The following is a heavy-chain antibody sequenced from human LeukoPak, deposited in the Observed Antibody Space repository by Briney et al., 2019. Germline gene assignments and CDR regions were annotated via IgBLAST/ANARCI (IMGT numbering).Heavy chain of an antibody. V-gene: IGHV4-59*01. D-gene: IGHD6-19*01. CDR1: GGSINGYY. CDR3: AREYSSGWHDAFDI. Sequence: SETLSLTCTVSGGSINGYYWSWIRQSPGKGLESLGYIYYTGSTNCNPSLKSRVTMSVDTSRNQFFLRLSSVTAADTAVYYCAREYSSGWHDAFDIWGQGTMVTVSS. CDR2: IYYTGST. J-gene: IGHJ3*02.